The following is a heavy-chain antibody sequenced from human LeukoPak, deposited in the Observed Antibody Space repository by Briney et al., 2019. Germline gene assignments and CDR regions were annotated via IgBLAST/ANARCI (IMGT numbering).Heavy chain of an antibody. CDR1: GYSIRSGNY. CDR3: AGWFGELLSLFTY. J-gene: IGHJ4*02. V-gene: IGHV4-38-2*01. CDR2: IYHSGST. D-gene: IGHD3-10*01. Sequence: SETLSLTCAVSGYSIRSGNYWGWIRQPPGKGLQWIGSIYHSGSTYYNPSLKSRVTVSIDTSKNQFSLKLRSVTAADTAVYYCAGWFGELLSLFTYWGQGALVTVSS.